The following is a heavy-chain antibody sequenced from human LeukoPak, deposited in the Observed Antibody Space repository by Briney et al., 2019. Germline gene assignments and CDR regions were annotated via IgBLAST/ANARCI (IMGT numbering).Heavy chain of an antibody. CDR1: GFTFSSYG. V-gene: IGHV3-30*02. CDR2: IRYDGSNK. D-gene: IGHD6-13*01. Sequence: GGSLRLSCAASGFTFSSYGMHWVRQAPGKGLEWVAFIRYDGSNKYYADSVKGRFTISGDNSKNTLYLQMNSLRAEDTAVYYCAKDLIAAAPYYFDYWGQGTLVTVSS. CDR3: AKDLIAAAPYYFDY. J-gene: IGHJ4*02.